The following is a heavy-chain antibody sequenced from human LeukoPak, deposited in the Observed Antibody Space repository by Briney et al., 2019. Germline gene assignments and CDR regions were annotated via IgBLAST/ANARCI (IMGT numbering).Heavy chain of an antibody. CDR2: VSYSGST. CDR3: ARLPGTGNYGWFDP. D-gene: IGHD1-7*01. J-gene: IGHJ5*01. Sequence: SETLSLTCTVSDDSISTFYWSWIRPPPGKGLAWMGYVSYSGSTKYNPSLKSRITISSDTSKSQFSLKVNSVTAADTAVYYCARLPGTGNYGWFDPWGQGTLVIVSS. CDR1: DDSISTFY. V-gene: IGHV4-59*08.